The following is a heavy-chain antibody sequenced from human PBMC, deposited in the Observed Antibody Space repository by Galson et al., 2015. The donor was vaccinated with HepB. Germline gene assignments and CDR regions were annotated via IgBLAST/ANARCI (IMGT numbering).Heavy chain of an antibody. CDR3: LSGPGEDTAMVRNY. D-gene: IGHD5-18*01. V-gene: IGHV3-64D*06. CDR1: GFTFSSYA. CDR2: ISSNGGST. Sequence: SLRLSCAASGFTFSSYAMHWVRQAPGKGLEYVSAISSNGGSTYYADSVKGRFTISRDNSKNTLYLQMSSLRAEDTAVYYCLSGPGEDTAMVRNYWGQGTLVTVSS. J-gene: IGHJ4*02.